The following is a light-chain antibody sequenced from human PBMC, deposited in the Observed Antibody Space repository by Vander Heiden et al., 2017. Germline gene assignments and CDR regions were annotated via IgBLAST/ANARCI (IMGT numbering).Light chain of an antibody. J-gene: IGKJ5*01. Sequence: IQMTQSPSSLSASAVYRCTITCRARHNISSYLIWYQQKPRKAPKLLIYSASSLQSGVPSRFSGSGSGTDCTLTISSLQPEDFATYYCQQSYSTASITFGQGTRLEIK. V-gene: IGKV1-39*01. CDR1: HNISSY. CDR2: SAS. CDR3: QQSYSTASIT.